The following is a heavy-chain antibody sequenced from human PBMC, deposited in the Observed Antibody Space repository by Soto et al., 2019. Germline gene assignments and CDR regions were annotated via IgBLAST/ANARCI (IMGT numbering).Heavy chain of an antibody. CDR2: IYETGTN. D-gene: IGHD3-3*01. CDR3: VRERTLFGVAPGGVVDV. CDR1: GGSITASDYS. J-gene: IGHJ6*02. Sequence: QLQLQESGSGLVKPSQTLSLTCAVSGGSITASDYSWSWMRQPPGRDLKWIGSIYETGTNHYSPSRKSRVPLSLDKSKNQFSRDLTSMTAAHTAVDYCVRERTLFGVAPGGVVDVGGRGTTVTVSS. V-gene: IGHV4-30-2*01.